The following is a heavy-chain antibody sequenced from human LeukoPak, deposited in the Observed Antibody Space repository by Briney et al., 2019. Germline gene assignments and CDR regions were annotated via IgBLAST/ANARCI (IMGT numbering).Heavy chain of an antibody. CDR3: ARSRYGWGSDY. V-gene: IGHV4-34*01. CDR2: INHSGST. CDR1: GGSFSGYY. J-gene: IGHJ4*02. Sequence: PSETLSLTCAVYGGSFSGYYWSWIRQPPGKGLEWIGEINHSGSTNYNPSLKSRVTISVDTSKNQFSLKLSSVTAADTAVYYCARSRYGWGSDYWGQGTLVTVSS. D-gene: IGHD6-19*01.